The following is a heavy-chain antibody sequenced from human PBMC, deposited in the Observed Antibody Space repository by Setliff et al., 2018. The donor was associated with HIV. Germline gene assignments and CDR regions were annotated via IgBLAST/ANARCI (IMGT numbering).Heavy chain of an antibody. Sequence: PGGSLRLSCAASGFTFSSYGMHWVRQAPGKGLEWVAVIWYDGSNKYYADSVKGRFTISRDKSKNTLYLQMNSLRAEDTAVYYCAKEAIYVGYVDYWGQGTLVTVSS. CDR1: GFTFSSYG. CDR3: AKEAIYVGYVDY. D-gene: IGHD3-16*01. J-gene: IGHJ4*02. V-gene: IGHV3-33*03. CDR2: IWYDGSNK.